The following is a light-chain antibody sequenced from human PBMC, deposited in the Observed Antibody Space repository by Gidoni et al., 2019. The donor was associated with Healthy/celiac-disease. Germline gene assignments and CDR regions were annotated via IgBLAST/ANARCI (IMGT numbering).Light chain of an antibody. J-gene: IGLJ2*01. V-gene: IGLV1-47*01. CDR1: SSNIGSSF. Sequence: QSVLTQPPSASGTPGQSVTISCSGSSSNIGSSFVYWYQQLPGTAPKLLIYRNNQRPSGVPDGFSGSKSGTSASRAISGLRSEDEADYYCAAWDDSLSGHVVFGGGTKLPVL. CDR2: RNN. CDR3: AAWDDSLSGHVV.